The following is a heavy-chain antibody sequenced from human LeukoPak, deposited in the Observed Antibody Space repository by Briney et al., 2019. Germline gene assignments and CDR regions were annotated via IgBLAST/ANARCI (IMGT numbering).Heavy chain of an antibody. V-gene: IGHV3-21*01. CDR1: GFTFSSYS. J-gene: IGHJ4*02. D-gene: IGHD1/OR15-1a*01. CDR2: ISSSGSYI. Sequence: GGSLRLSCAASGFTFSSYSMNWVRQAPGKGLEWVSSISSSGSYIFHADSVKGRSTISRDNAKNSLYLQMNSLSAEDTAVYYCAREGPINNGDLDYWGQGTLVTVSS. CDR3: AREGPINNGDLDY.